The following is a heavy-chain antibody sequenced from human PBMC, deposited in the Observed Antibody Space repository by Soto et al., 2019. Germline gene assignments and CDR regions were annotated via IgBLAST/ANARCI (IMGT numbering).Heavy chain of an antibody. CDR1: GFTVSSNY. CDR3: ARVHSSSWYGLDY. J-gene: IGHJ4*02. CDR2: IYSGGST. Sequence: GGSLRLSCAASGFTVSSNYMSWVRQAPGKGLEWVSVIYSGGSTYYADSVKGRFTISRDNSKNTLYLQMNSLRAEDTAVYYCARVHSSSWYGLDYWGQGTLVTVSS. D-gene: IGHD6-13*01. V-gene: IGHV3-53*01.